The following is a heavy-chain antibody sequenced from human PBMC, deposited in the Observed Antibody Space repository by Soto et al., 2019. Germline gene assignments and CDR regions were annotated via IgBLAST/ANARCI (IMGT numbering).Heavy chain of an antibody. J-gene: IGHJ4*02. CDR2: ISAYNGNT. V-gene: IGHV1-18*01. Sequence: GASVKVSCKASGYTFTSYGISWVRQAPGQGLEWMGWISAYNGNTNYAQKLQGRVTMTTDTSTSTAYMELRSLRSDDTAVYYCARLAFYYDSSGYYPLFDYWGQGTLVTVSS. CDR3: ARLAFYYDSSGYYPLFDY. CDR1: GYTFTSYG. D-gene: IGHD3-22*01.